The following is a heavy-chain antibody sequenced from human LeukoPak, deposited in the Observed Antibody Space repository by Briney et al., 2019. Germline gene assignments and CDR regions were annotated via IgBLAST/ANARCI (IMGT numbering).Heavy chain of an antibody. Sequence: SETLSLTCTVSGGSISSYYWSWIRQPPGKGLEWIWYIYYSGSTNYTPSLRSRVTISVDTSKNQFSLKLTSVTAADTAVYYCARSYGGNSYYWYFDLWGRGTLVTVSS. D-gene: IGHD4-23*01. CDR2: IYYSGST. V-gene: IGHV4-59*01. CDR3: ARSYGGNSYYWYFDL. J-gene: IGHJ2*01. CDR1: GGSISSYY.